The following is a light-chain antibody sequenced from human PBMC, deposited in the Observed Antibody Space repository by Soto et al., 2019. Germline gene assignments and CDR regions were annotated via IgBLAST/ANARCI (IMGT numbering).Light chain of an antibody. Sequence: QSVLTQPASVSGSPGQSITISCTGTSSDVGGYNYVSWYQQHPGKAPKLMIYDVSNRPSGVSNRFSGSKSGNTASLTISGLQAEDEADYYCSSYTCSSTLFVFGTGNKLTVL. CDR2: DVS. CDR3: SSYTCSSTLFV. V-gene: IGLV2-14*01. J-gene: IGLJ1*01. CDR1: SSDVGGYNY.